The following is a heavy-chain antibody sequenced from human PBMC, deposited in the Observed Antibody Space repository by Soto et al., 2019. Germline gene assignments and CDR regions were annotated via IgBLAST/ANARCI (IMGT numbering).Heavy chain of an antibody. D-gene: IGHD6-19*01. J-gene: IGHJ3*02. CDR1: GFTFSSYW. Sequence: GGSLRLSCAASGFTFSSYWMSWVRQAPGKGLEWVANIKQDGSEKYYVDSVKGRFTISRDNAKNSLYLQMNSLRAEDTAVYYCANPAGSSGWYDAFDIWGQGTMVTVSS. CDR2: IKQDGSEK. V-gene: IGHV3-7*01. CDR3: ANPAGSSGWYDAFDI.